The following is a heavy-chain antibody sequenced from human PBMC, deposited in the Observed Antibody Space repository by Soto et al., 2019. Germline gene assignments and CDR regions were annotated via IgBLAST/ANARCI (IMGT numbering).Heavy chain of an antibody. Sequence: ASVKVSCKASGYTFTSYGISWVRQAPGQGLEWMGWISAYNGNTNYAQKLQGRVTMTTDTSTSTAYMELRSLRSDDTAVYYCARDQRGYNYGFRFDLWGQGILVTVSS. V-gene: IGHV1-18*01. CDR2: ISAYNGNT. CDR3: ARDQRGYNYGFRFDL. J-gene: IGHJ5*02. D-gene: IGHD5-18*01. CDR1: GYTFTSYG.